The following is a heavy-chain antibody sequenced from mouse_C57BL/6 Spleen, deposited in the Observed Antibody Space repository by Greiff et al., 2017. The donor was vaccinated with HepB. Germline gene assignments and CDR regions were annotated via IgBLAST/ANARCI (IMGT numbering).Heavy chain of an antibody. CDR2: INPNNGGT. D-gene: IGHD2-5*01. Sequence: EVQLQQSGPELVKPGASVKISCKASGYTFTDYYMNWVKQSHGKSLEWIGDINPNNGGTSYNQKFKGKATLTVDKSSSTAYMELRSLTSEDSAVYYCARSRYSNFDYWGPGTTLTVSS. CDR3: ARSRYSNFDY. J-gene: IGHJ2*01. V-gene: IGHV1-26*01. CDR1: GYTFTDYY.